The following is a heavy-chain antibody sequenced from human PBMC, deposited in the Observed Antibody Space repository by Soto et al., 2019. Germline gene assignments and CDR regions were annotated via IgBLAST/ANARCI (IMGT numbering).Heavy chain of an antibody. CDR2: ISSSSGYI. Sequence: GGSLRLSCAATGFTFSSYNMNWVRQAPGKGLQWVSVISSSSGYIYYAESVKGRFTISRDNAKNSLYLQMKSLRAEDTAVYYCTRDRLVPVGATSCFDIWGQGTMVTVS. V-gene: IGHV3-21*01. CDR1: GFTFSSYN. CDR3: TRDRLVPVGATSCFDI. D-gene: IGHD1-26*01. J-gene: IGHJ3*02.